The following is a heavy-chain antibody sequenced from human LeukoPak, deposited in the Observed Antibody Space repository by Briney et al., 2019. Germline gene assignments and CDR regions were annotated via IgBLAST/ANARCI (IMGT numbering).Heavy chain of an antibody. D-gene: IGHD6-13*01. CDR3: AKGQEGIEAAGSDY. J-gene: IGHJ4*02. Sequence: GGSLRPSCAASGFTFSSYGMHWVRQAPGKGLEWVAVISYDGSNKYYADSVKGRFTISRDNSKNTLYLQMNSLRAEDTAVYYCAKGQEGIEAAGSDYWGQGTLVTVSS. CDR2: ISYDGSNK. V-gene: IGHV3-30*18. CDR1: GFTFSSYG.